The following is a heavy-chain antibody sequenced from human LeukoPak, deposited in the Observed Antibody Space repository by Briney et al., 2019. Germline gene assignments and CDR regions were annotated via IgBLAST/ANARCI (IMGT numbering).Heavy chain of an antibody. Sequence: GGSLRLSCAASGFTFSTSWMHWVRQGPGEGLVWVSRIDTDGSSTNYADSVKGRFTISRDNAKNTLYLQMNSLRAEDTSVYYCARGGGGYCSNTRCSYFDYWGQGALVTVSS. D-gene: IGHD2-2*01. V-gene: IGHV3-74*01. CDR3: ARGGGGYCSNTRCSYFDY. J-gene: IGHJ4*02. CDR1: GFTFSTSW. CDR2: IDTDGSST.